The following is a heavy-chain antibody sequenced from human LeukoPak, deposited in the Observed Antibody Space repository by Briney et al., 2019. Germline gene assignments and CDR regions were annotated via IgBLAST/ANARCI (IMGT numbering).Heavy chain of an antibody. CDR3: ARDRREAAARPNWFAP. D-gene: IGHD6-13*01. V-gene: IGHV3-11*04. CDR2: ITDNPITI. J-gene: IGHJ5*02. CDR1: GFTLNDYY. Sequence: GGSLRLSCAAAGFTLNDYYMSWIRQAPGKGLEWISYITDNPITIYYADSVKGRFTISRDNAKNSVYLQMNSLRPDDTAVYYCARDRREAAARPNWFAPWGQGTLVTVSS.